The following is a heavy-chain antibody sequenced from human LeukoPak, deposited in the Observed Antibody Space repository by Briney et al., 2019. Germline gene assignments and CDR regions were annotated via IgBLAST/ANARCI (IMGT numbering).Heavy chain of an antibody. Sequence: GGSLRLSCAASGFTFSGSAMHWVRQASGKGLEWVGRIRSKANSYATAYAASVKGRFTISRDDSKNTAYLQMNSLRAEDTAVYYCAKDSIDVIAVYYFDYWGQGTLVTVSS. CDR2: IRSKANSYAT. J-gene: IGHJ4*02. CDR3: AKDSIDVIAVYYFDY. V-gene: IGHV3-73*01. D-gene: IGHD2-21*01. CDR1: GFTFSGSA.